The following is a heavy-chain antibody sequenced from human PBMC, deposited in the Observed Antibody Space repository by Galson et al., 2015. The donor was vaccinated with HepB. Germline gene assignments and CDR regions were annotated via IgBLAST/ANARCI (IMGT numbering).Heavy chain of an antibody. D-gene: IGHD4-17*01. V-gene: IGHV3-11*06. CDR2: ISSSSSYI. Sequence: SLRLSCAASGFTFSDYYMSWLRQAPGKGLEWVSYISSSSSYINYADSVKGRFTISRDNAKNSLYLPMNSLRAEDTAVYYCARVNAGYGDYVGYWYFYYWVQGTLVTVSS. J-gene: IGHJ4*02. CDR1: GFTFSDYY. CDR3: ARVNAGYGDYVGYWYFYY.